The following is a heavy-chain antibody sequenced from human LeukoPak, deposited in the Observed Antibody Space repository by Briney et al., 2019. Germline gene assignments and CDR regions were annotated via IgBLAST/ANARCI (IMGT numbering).Heavy chain of an antibody. J-gene: IGHJ4*02. Sequence: GGPLRLSCAGSGFIFTSFSMNWVRQAPGKGLEWVSSITGNSAYTHYADSVRGRFTISRDNSKNSLYLQLNNLRVEDTALYYRARGDSDYYDTRGYAFEYWGQGTLVAVPS. V-gene: IGHV3-21*01. D-gene: IGHD3-22*01. CDR2: ITGNSAYT. CDR1: GFIFTSFS. CDR3: ARGDSDYYDTRGYAFEY.